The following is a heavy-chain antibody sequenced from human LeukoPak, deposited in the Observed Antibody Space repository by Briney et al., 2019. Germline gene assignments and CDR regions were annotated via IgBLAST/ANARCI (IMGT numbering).Heavy chain of an antibody. Sequence: PSETLSLTCTVSGGSISSSSYYWGWIRQPPGKGLEWIGSIYYSGSTYYNPSLKSRVTISVDTSKNQFSLKLSSVTAADTAVYYCARHVRMEQLVPDYWGQGTLVTVSS. CDR1: GGSISSSSYY. J-gene: IGHJ4*02. CDR3: ARHVRMEQLVPDY. V-gene: IGHV4-39*01. CDR2: IYYSGST. D-gene: IGHD6-6*01.